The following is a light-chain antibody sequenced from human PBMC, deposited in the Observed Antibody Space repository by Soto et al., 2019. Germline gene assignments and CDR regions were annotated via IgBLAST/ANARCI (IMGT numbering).Light chain of an antibody. J-gene: IGKJ1*01. V-gene: IGKV3-11*01. CDR1: QSVSID. CDR3: LQRSDWPRT. CDR2: DAS. Sequence: EIVLTQSPATLSLSPGERATLSCSSSQSVSIDLAWYQQKPGQAPRLLIYDASNRATGIPARFSGSGSGTDFTITISSLEPEDFAVYYCLQRSDWPRTFGQGTKVEIK.